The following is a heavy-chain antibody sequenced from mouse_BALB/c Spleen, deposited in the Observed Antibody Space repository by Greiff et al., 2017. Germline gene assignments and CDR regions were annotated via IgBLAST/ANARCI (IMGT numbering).Heavy chain of an antibody. CDR1: GFSLTSYG. Sequence: VQLKESGPGLVAPSQSLSITCTVSGFSLTSYGVHWVRQPPGKGLEWLGVIWAGGSTNYNSALMSRLSISKDNSKSQVFLKMNSLQTDDTAMYYCAREGDYYGNYGAMDYWGQGTSVTVSS. CDR2: IWAGGST. V-gene: IGHV2-9*02. D-gene: IGHD2-1*01. J-gene: IGHJ4*01. CDR3: AREGDYYGNYGAMDY.